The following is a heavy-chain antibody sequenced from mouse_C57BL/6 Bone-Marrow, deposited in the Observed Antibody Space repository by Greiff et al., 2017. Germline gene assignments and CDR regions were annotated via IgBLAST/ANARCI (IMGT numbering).Heavy chain of an antibody. V-gene: IGHV1-26*01. CDR3: ARKREFDC. CDR1: GYTFTDYY. Sequence: EVQLQQSGPELVKPGASVKISCKASGYTFTDYYMNWVKQSPGKSLEWIGDINPNNGGTSYNQKFKGKATLTVDQSSSTAYMELGSLTSADSAVYYCARKREFDCWGTGTTVTVSS. J-gene: IGHJ1*03. CDR2: INPNNGGT.